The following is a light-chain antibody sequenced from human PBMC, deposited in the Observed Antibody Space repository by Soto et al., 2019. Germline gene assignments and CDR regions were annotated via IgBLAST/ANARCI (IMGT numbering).Light chain of an antibody. J-gene: IGKJ1*01. CDR1: ESIRTW. CDR2: DAS. Sequence: DIQMTQSPSTLSASIGDRVTITCRASESIRTWLAWYQHKPGKAPKFLIYDASSLESGVTSTFSGSGSGTEFTLTISNLQPDDFATYFCQQYNNYPRTFGQGTKVDIK. CDR3: QQYNNYPRT. V-gene: IGKV1-5*01.